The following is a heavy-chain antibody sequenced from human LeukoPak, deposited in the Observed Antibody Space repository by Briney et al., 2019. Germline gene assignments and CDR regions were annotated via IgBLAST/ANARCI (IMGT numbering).Heavy chain of an antibody. J-gene: IGHJ4*02. Sequence: GGSLRLSCAASGISFSSYEMNWVRQAPGKVLEWVSYISRGGSTIYYADSVKGRFTISRDNAKNSPYLQMTSLRAEDTAVYYCTRRDSYFDYWGQGTLVTVSS. CDR2: ISRGGSTI. V-gene: IGHV3-48*03. CDR1: GISFSSYE. CDR3: TRRDSYFDY.